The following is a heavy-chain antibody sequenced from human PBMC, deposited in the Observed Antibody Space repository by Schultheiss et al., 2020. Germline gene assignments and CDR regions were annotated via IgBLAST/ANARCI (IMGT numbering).Heavy chain of an antibody. CDR3: ARRYDSSGYYYVSTDAFDI. Sequence: SETLSLTCTVSGGSISSYYWSWIRQPPGKGLEWIGYIYYSGSTNYNPSLKSRVTISVDKSKNQFSLKLSSVTAADTAVYYCARRYDSSGYYYVSTDAFDIWGQGTMVTVSS. D-gene: IGHD3-22*01. CDR1: GGSISSYY. CDR2: IYYSGST. J-gene: IGHJ3*02. V-gene: IGHV4-59*12.